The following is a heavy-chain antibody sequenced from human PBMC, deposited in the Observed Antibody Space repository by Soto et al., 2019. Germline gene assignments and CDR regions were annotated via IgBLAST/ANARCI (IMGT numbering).Heavy chain of an antibody. D-gene: IGHD3-16*01. CDR2: IYSGGST. CDR3: AREPWAADY. J-gene: IGHJ4*02. Sequence: EVQLVESGGGLVQPGGSLRLSCAASGFTVSTKYMSWVRQAPGKGLEWVSVIYSGGSTFYADSVRSRFTISRDNSKNTVNLQMNSLRAEDTAVYYCAREPWAADYWGQGTLVTVSS. V-gene: IGHV3-66*01. CDR1: GFTVSTKY.